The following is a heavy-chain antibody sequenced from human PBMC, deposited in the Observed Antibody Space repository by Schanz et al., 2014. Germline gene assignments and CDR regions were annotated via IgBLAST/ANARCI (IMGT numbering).Heavy chain of an antibody. CDR3: VSQTGSPNY. J-gene: IGHJ4*02. V-gene: IGHV3-48*01. CDR2: VSRSTPDI. D-gene: IGHD6-13*01. Sequence: EVHLVESGGGLVQPGGSLRLSCAASGFTFRGYAMSWVRQAPGRGLEWVSYVSRSTPDIYYADSVKGRFTMSRDNAKNSVFLQMNSLRVEDTAVYFCVSQTGSPNYWGQGTLVTVSS. CDR1: GFTFRGYA.